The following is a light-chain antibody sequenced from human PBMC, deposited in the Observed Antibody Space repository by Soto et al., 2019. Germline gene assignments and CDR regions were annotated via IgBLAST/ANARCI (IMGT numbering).Light chain of an antibody. J-gene: IGLJ3*02. Sequence: QSALTQPAPVSGSPGQSITISCTGTNSDVGGYDRVSWYQHHPGKAPKLLIFEVYNRPSGISDRFSGSKSGDTASLTISGLQAEDEADYYCISYIPSTTTHWVFGGGTKVTVL. V-gene: IGLV2-14*01. CDR2: EVY. CDR3: ISYIPSTTTHWV. CDR1: NSDVGGYDR.